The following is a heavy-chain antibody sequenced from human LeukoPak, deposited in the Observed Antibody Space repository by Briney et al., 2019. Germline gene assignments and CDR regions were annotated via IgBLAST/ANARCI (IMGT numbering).Heavy chain of an antibody. D-gene: IGHD3-22*01. J-gene: IGHJ3*02. Sequence: GASVKVSCTASGYTFTGYYMHWVRQAPGQGLEWMGWINPNSGGTNYAQKFQGRVTMTRDTSISTAYMELSRLRSDDTAVYYCARDPYYDSSGYPKRYAFDIWGQGTMVTVSS. V-gene: IGHV1-2*02. CDR1: GYTFTGYY. CDR2: INPNSGGT. CDR3: ARDPYYDSSGYPKRYAFDI.